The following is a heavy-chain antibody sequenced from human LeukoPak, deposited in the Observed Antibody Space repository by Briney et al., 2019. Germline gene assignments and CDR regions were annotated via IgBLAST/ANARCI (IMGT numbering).Heavy chain of an antibody. CDR1: GFTFSSYS. Sequence: GGSLRLSCAASGFTFSSYSFNWVRQAPGKGLEWVSYISRTTSYADSVKGRFTISRDNAKSSLYLQMNSLRAEDTAVYYCARDADYAFDVWGQGTMVTVSS. CDR3: ARDADYAFDV. V-gene: IGHV3-48*01. CDR2: ISRTT. J-gene: IGHJ3*01.